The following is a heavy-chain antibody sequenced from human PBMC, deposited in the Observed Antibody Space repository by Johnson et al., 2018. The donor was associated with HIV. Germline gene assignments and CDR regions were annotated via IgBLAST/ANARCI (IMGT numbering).Heavy chain of an antibody. CDR1: GFTFSSYG. V-gene: IGHV3-30*02. Sequence: QVQLVESGGGVVQPGGSLRLSCAASGFTFSSYGMHWVRQAPGKGLEWVAFIRYDGSDKYYTDSVKGRFTISRDNSKNTLYLRMNSLRAEDTAVYYCARYCSGGSCYSGVGAFDIWGQGTMVTVSS. J-gene: IGHJ3*02. CDR2: IRYDGSDK. CDR3: ARYCSGGSCYSGVGAFDI. D-gene: IGHD2-15*01.